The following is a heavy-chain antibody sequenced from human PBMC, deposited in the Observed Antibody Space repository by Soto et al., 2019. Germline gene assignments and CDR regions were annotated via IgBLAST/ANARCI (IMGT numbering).Heavy chain of an antibody. CDR1: GFTFSSFA. D-gene: IGHD6-19*01. CDR3: AKRLSYSSALYYFDY. V-gene: IGHV3-23*01. CDR2: IVGSGDNT. J-gene: IGHJ4*02. Sequence: GSLRLSCAASGFTFSSFAMTWVRQAPGKGLEWVSTIVGSGDNTYYADSVKGRFTISRDNSKNTLYLQMDSLRAGDTAVYYCAKRLSYSSALYYFDYWGQGTLVTVSS.